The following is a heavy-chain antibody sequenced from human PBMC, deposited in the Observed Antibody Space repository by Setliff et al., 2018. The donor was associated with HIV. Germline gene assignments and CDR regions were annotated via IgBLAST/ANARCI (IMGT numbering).Heavy chain of an antibody. D-gene: IGHD3-10*01. CDR1: GFTFSSYA. J-gene: IGHJ6*02. CDR2: ISYDGSNK. CDR3: ARSVIGYYYYGMDV. V-gene: IGHV3-30*01. Sequence: GGSLRLSCAASGFTFSSYAMHWVRQAPGKGLEWVAVISYDGSNKYYADSVKGRFTLSRDNSKNTLYLQMNSLRAEDTAVYYCARSVIGYYYYGMDVWGQGTLVTVSS.